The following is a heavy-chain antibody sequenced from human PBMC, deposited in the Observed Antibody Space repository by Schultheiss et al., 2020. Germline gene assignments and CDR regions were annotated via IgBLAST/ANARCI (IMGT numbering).Heavy chain of an antibody. J-gene: IGHJ4*02. CDR1: GYTLTELS. CDR2: FDPEDGET. D-gene: IGHD4-17*01. CDR3: ARDLYGDYGFYYLDH. V-gene: IGHV1-24*01. Sequence: ASVQVSCKVSGYTLTELSMHWVRQAPGKGLEWMGGFDPEDGETIYAQKFQGRVTMTRDTSITTAYMELRRLKSDDTAVYYCARDLYGDYGFYYLDHWGQGILVTVSS.